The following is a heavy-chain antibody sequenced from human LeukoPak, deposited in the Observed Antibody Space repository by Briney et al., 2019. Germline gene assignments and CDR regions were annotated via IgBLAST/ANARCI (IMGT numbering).Heavy chain of an antibody. CDR2: IYTGGST. CDR1: GFTVSSNY. J-gene: IGHJ6*02. V-gene: IGHV3-53*01. CDR3: AREYYSGSYSRGMDV. D-gene: IGHD1-26*01. Sequence: GGSMRLSCGVSGFTVSSNYMSWVRQAPGRGLEWVSDIYTGGSTYYADSVRGRFTISRDDSKNTLYLQMNSLRAEDTAVYYCAREYYSGSYSRGMDVWGQGTTVTVSS.